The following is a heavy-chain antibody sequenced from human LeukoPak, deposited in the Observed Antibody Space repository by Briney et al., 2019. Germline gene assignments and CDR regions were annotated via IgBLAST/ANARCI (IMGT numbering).Heavy chain of an antibody. D-gene: IGHD2-15*01. V-gene: IGHV4-61*01. Sequence: SETLSLTCTVSGGSVSSGSYYWSWIRQPPGKGLEWIRYIYYSGSTNYNPSLKSRVTISVDTSKNQFSLKLSSVTAADTAVYYCAREDCSGGSCYSGYWGQGTLVTVSS. CDR2: IYYSGST. J-gene: IGHJ4*02. CDR1: GGSVSSGSYY. CDR3: AREDCSGGSCYSGY.